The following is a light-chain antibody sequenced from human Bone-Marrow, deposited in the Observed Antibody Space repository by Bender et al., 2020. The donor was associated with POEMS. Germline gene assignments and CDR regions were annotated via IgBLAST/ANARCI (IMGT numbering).Light chain of an antibody. CDR3: CSYVGSSTFYV. CDR2: EDT. V-gene: IGLV2-23*02. J-gene: IGLJ1*01. Sequence: QSGLTQPASVSGSPGQSITISCTGTSSDVGNYNLVSWYQQRPGEAPKLIISEDTERPSGVSNRFSGSKSGNMASLTISGLQAEDEADYYCCSYVGSSTFYVFGSGTKVTVL. CDR1: SSDVGNYNL.